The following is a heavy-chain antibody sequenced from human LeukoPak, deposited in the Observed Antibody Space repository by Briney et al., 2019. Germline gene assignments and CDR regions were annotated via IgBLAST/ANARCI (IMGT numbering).Heavy chain of an antibody. J-gene: IGHJ6*03. CDR1: GGSINSGGSY. V-gene: IGHV4-31*03. D-gene: IGHD4-11*01. CDR3: ARDNGDYRSIYYYMDV. CDR2: IYYSWSS. Sequence: SETLSLTCTVSGGSINSGGSYWSWIRQHPGKGLEWIGCIYYSWSSYYDPSLKSRVTLSLDTSKNQFSLKPSSVTAADTAVYYCARDNGDYRSIYYYMDVWGKGTTVTVSS.